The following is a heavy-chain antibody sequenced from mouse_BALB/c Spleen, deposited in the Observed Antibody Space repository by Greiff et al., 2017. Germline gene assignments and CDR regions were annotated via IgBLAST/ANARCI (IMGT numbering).Heavy chain of an antibody. Sequence: VQLQQSGAELVKPGASVKLSCTASGFNIKDTYMHWVKQRPEQGLEWIGRIDPANGNTKYDPKFQGKATITADTSSNTAYLQLSSLTSEDTAVYYCARHYYGLYYFDYWGQGTTLTVSS. J-gene: IGHJ2*01. CDR2: IDPANGNT. V-gene: IGHV14-3*02. CDR1: GFNIKDTY. CDR3: ARHYYGLYYFDY. D-gene: IGHD1-1*01.